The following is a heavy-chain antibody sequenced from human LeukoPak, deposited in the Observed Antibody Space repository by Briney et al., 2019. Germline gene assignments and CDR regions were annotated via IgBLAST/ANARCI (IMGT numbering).Heavy chain of an antibody. J-gene: IGHJ5*02. CDR2: IYWNDDK. CDR1: GFSLSTSGAG. CDR3: AHNTGYCSSTSCYAHGTGWFDP. D-gene: IGHD2-2*01. V-gene: IGHV2-5*01. Sequence: SGPTLVKPTQTLTLTCTFSGFSLSTSGAGVGWIRQPPGKALEWLALIYWNDDKRYSPSLKSRLTITKDTSKNQVVLTMTNMDPVDTATYYCAHNTGYCSSTSCYAHGTGWFDPWGQGTLVTVSS.